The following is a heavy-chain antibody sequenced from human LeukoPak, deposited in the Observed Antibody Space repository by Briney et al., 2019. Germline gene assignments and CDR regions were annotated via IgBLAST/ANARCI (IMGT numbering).Heavy chain of an antibody. D-gene: IGHD5-18*01. J-gene: IGHJ3*02. CDR2: ISSSGSTI. CDR3: ARVADTAMVWSGAFDI. CDR1: GFTFSSYE. Sequence: GGSLRLSCAASGFTFSSYEMNWVRQAPGKGLEWVSYISSSGSTIYYADSVKGRFTISRDNAKNSLYLQMNSLRAEDTAVYYCARVADTAMVWSGAFDIWGQGTMVTVSS. V-gene: IGHV3-48*03.